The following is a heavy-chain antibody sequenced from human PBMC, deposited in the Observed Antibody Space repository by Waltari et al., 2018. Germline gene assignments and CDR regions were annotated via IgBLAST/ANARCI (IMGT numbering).Heavy chain of an antibody. J-gene: IGHJ4*02. D-gene: IGHD1-26*01. CDR3: AKDQLNMVGATTHFDY. Sequence: QVQLVESGGGVVQPGRSLRLSCAASGFTFSRYGLHWVRQAPGKGLEWVAVISYDGSNKYYADSVKGRFTISRDNSKNTLYLQMNSLRAEDTAVYYCAKDQLNMVGATTHFDYWGQGTLVTVSS. V-gene: IGHV3-30*18. CDR2: ISYDGSNK. CDR1: GFTFSRYG.